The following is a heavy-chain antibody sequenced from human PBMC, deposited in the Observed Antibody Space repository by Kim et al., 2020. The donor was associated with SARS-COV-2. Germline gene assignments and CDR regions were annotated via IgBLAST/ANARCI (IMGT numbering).Heavy chain of an antibody. CDR1: GGSISSYY. CDR3: ARARSGGSYNWFDP. V-gene: IGHV4-59*13. D-gene: IGHD2-15*01. Sequence: SETLSLTCTVSGGSISSYYWSWIRQPPGKGLEWIGYIYYSGSTNYNPSLKSRVTISVDTSKNQFSLKLSSVTAADTAVYYCARARSGGSYNWFDPWGQGTLVTVSS. CDR2: IYYSGST. J-gene: IGHJ5*02.